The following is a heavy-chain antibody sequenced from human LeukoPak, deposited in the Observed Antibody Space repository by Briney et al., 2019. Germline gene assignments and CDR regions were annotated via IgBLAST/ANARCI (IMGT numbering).Heavy chain of an antibody. V-gene: IGHV3-73*01. D-gene: IGHD3-22*01. CDR3: TGDNFDSSVKFDY. CDR1: GLTFSGSA. J-gene: IGHJ4*02. Sequence: GGSLRLSCVVSGLTFSGSAVHWVRQASGKGLEWVGRIRSKANNYATAYAASVKGRFTISRDDSKNTAYLQMNSLKTEDTAVYYCTGDNFDSSVKFDYWGQGTLVTVSS. CDR2: IRSKANNYAT.